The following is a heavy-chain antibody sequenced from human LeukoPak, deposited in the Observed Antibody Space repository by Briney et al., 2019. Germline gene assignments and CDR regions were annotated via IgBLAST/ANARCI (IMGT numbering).Heavy chain of an antibody. D-gene: IGHD2-2*03. Sequence: ASVKVSFKASGGTFSSYAISWVRQAPGQGLEWMGGIIPIFGTANYAQKFQGRVTITADESTSTAYMELSSLRSEDTAVYYCARVDIVVVPAARHYYYYGMDVWGQGTTVTVSS. J-gene: IGHJ6*02. CDR3: ARVDIVVVPAARHYYYYGMDV. CDR1: GGTFSSYA. V-gene: IGHV1-69*13. CDR2: IIPIFGTA.